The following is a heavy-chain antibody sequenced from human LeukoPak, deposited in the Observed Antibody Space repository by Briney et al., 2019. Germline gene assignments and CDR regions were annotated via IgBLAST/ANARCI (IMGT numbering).Heavy chain of an antibody. CDR1: GYTFTGYY. CDR2: INPNSGGT. V-gene: IGHV1-2*02. CDR3: ARHKRRELLSWFDP. D-gene: IGHD1-26*01. Sequence: ASVKVSCKASGYTFTGYYMHWVRQAPGQGLEWMGWINPNSGGTNYAQKFQGRVTMTRDTSISTAYMELSSLKASDTAMYYCARHKRRELLSWFDPWGQGTLVTVSS. J-gene: IGHJ5*02.